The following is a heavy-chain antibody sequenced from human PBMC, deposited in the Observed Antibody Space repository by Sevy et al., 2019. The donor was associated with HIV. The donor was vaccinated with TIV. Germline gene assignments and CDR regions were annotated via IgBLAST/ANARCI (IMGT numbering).Heavy chain of an antibody. V-gene: IGHV3-21*01. J-gene: IGHJ5*02. CDR3: TRNGGAFDNGFDP. D-gene: IGHD2-8*01. CDR2: IGSSNSYI. Sequence: GGSLRLSCAASGFSFSSYSVSWVRQAPGKGLEWVASIGSSNSYIYYADSVKGRFTISRDNAKNSLFLHMNTLRAEDTAVYYCTRNGGAFDNGFDPWGQGTLVTVSS. CDR1: GFSFSSYS.